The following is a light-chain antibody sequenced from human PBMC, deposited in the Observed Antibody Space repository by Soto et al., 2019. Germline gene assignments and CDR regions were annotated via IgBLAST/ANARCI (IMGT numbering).Light chain of an antibody. V-gene: IGKV3-15*01. CDR3: QQYNNWWT. CDR1: HSVGTY. CDR2: GAS. Sequence: EIVLMQSPGTLPLSPLEIATLSFRASHSVGTYLAWYQQKPGQAPRLLIYGASTRATGIPARFSGSGSGTEFTLTISSLQSEDFAVYYCQQYNNWWTFGQGTKVDIK. J-gene: IGKJ1*01.